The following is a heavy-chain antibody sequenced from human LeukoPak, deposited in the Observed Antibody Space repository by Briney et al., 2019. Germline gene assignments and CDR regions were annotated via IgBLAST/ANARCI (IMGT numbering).Heavy chain of an antibody. Sequence: GGSLRLSCAASGFTFSAYAMSWVRQTPGKGLEWVSAISGSGGSTYYADSVKGRFTISRDNSKNTLYLQMSSLRAEDTAVYYCAKHPHYDYIWGSYHDYWGQGTLVTVSS. D-gene: IGHD3-16*02. V-gene: IGHV3-23*01. CDR2: ISGSGGST. CDR3: AKHPHYDYIWGSYHDY. J-gene: IGHJ4*02. CDR1: GFTFSAYA.